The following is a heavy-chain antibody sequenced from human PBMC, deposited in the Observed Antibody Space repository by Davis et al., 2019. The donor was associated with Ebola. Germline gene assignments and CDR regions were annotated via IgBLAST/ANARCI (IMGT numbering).Heavy chain of an antibody. Sequence: PGGSLRLSCAASGFTFSDYYMNWVRQAPGKGLEWVSHISSGSSYTNYADSVKGRFTISRDNAKNSLYLQMNSLRDEDTAVFYCARASRSDYTTAGYKSIDYWGQGTTVTVSS. CDR2: ISSGSSYT. D-gene: IGHD3-9*01. CDR1: GFTFSDYY. V-gene: IGHV3-11*06. J-gene: IGHJ4*03. CDR3: ARASRSDYTTAGYKSIDY.